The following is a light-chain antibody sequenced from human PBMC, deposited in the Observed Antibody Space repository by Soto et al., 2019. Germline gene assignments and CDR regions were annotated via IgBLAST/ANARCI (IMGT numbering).Light chain of an antibody. Sequence: DIVLTQSPDSLAVSLGERATINCKSSQSVLYSANNRNYLAWYQKRLGQPPKLLFYWASTRASGVPDRFSGSGSAADFTLKINRVEAEDVGVYYCMQSLQTPAFGQGTMVDIK. CDR1: QSVLYSANNRNY. J-gene: IGKJ1*01. V-gene: IGKV4-1*01. CDR2: WAS. CDR3: MQSLQTPA.